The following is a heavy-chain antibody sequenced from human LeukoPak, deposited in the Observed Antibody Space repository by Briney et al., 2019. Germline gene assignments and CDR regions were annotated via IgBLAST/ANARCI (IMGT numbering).Heavy chain of an antibody. D-gene: IGHD3-10*01. CDR2: IHYTGIN. Sequence: SETLSLTCTVSDGSISGYYWGWIRQAPGRGLEWIAYIHYTGINNYNPSLKSRAAISVDASTNQFSLKLTSVTAADTAMYYCARHITNSGSAFDLWGRGTLVTVSS. V-gene: IGHV4-59*08. CDR1: DGSISGYY. CDR3: ARHITNSGSAFDL. J-gene: IGHJ2*01.